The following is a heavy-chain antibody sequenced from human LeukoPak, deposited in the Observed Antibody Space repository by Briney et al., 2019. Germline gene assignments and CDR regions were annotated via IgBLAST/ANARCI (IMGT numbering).Heavy chain of an antibody. D-gene: IGHD3-10*01. J-gene: IGHJ5*02. Sequence: GGSLRLSCAASGFTFTGYAMSWVRQAPGKGLEWVGRTRNKANSYTTEYAASVKGRFTISRDDSKNSLYLQMNSLKTEDTAVYYCARDRGSGSRELFDPWGQGTLVTVSS. CDR3: ARDRGSGSRELFDP. V-gene: IGHV3-72*01. CDR2: TRNKANSYTT. CDR1: GFTFTGYA.